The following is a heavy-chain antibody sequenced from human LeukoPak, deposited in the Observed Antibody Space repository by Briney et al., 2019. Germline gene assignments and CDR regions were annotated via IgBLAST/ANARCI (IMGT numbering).Heavy chain of an antibody. D-gene: IGHD5-12*01. V-gene: IGHV3-23*01. Sequence: GGSLRLSCAVSGFTFSSYAMSWVRQAPGKGLERVSSISGSGGSTYYADSVKGRFTISGDNSKNTLYLQMNSLRVEDQAVYYCAKDPPRRRADIVGPSFDYWGQGTLVTVSS. CDR3: AKDPPRRRADIVGPSFDY. J-gene: IGHJ4*02. CDR1: GFTFSSYA. CDR2: ISGSGGST.